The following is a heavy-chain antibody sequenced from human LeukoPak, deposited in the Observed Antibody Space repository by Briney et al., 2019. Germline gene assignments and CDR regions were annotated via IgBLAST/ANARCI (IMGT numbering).Heavy chain of an antibody. J-gene: IGHJ4*02. CDR2: IIPIFGTA. V-gene: IGHV1-69*13. CDR3: ARGSGGYFEDFDY. Sequence: SVKVSCKASGGTFSSYAISWVRQAPGQVLEWMGGIIPIFGTANYAQKFQGRVTITADESTSTAYMELSSLRSEDTAVYYCARGSGGYFEDFDYWGQGTLVTVSS. CDR1: GGTFSSYA. D-gene: IGHD5-12*01.